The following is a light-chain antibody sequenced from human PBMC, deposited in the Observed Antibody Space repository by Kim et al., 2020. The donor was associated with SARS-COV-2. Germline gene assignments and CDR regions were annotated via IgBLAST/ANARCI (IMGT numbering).Light chain of an antibody. V-gene: IGLV1-47*01. CDR3: ATWDDSLKTRM. CDR2: RND. Sequence: QSVLTQPPSASGTPGQRVTISCSGSSSNIGKDYVNWYQQLPGAAPKVVIYRNDQRPSGVSDRFSGSKSGTSASLAISGLRSEDEADYYCATWDDSLKTRMFGGGTKLTVL. CDR1: SSNIGKDY. J-gene: IGLJ3*02.